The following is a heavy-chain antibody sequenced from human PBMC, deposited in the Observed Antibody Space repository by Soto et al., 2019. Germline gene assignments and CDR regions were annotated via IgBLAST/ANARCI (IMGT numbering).Heavy chain of an antibody. Sequence: SETLSLTCTVSGDSISGSPYFWGWIRQPPGKRLEWIGSIFYDGYTLYTPSLRSRVTISVDTSKNQFSLKLTSVAVADTATYFCERLQAAVPHYWGQGTLVTVPS. CDR1: GDSISGSPYF. V-gene: IGHV4-39*01. CDR3: ERLQAAVPHY. J-gene: IGHJ4*02. CDR2: IFYDGYT. D-gene: IGHD6-13*01.